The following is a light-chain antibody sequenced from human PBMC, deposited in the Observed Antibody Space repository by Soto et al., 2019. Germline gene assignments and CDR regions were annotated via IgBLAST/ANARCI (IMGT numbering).Light chain of an antibody. Sequence: QSVLTQPRSVSGSPGQSVTISCTGTSSDVGGYNYVSWYQQHPGKAPKLMIYDVSKRPSGVPDRFSGSKSGNTASLTISGLQAEDEADYYCSSYTSSNTVVFGGGTKLTVL. CDR3: SSYTSSNTVV. CDR2: DVS. CDR1: SSDVGGYNY. V-gene: IGLV2-11*01. J-gene: IGLJ2*01.